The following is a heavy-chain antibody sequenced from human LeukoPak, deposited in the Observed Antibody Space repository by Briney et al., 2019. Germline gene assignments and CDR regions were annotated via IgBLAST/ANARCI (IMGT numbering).Heavy chain of an antibody. Sequence: ASVKVSCKASGYTFTGYYMHWVRQAPGQGLEWMGRINPNSGGTNYAQKFQGRVTMTRDTSISTAYMELSRLRSDDPAVYYCARVSCTNGVCHYRDFDYWGQGTLVTVSS. J-gene: IGHJ4*02. CDR3: ARVSCTNGVCHYRDFDY. V-gene: IGHV1-2*06. CDR2: INPNSGGT. CDR1: GYTFTGYY. D-gene: IGHD2-8*01.